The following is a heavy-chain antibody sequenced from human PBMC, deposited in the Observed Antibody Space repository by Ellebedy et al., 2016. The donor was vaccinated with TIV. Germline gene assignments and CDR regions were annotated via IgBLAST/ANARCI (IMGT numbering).Heavy chain of an antibody. V-gene: IGHV3-30-3*01. D-gene: IGHD2-8*01. CDR2: ISSDGNNK. CDR1: GFTFSNAW. J-gene: IGHJ4*02. Sequence: GESLKISCAASGFTFSNAWMNWVRQAPGKGLEWVAVISSDGNNKFYADSVKGRFTLSRDTSKNTVYLQMDSLRTEDTAVYYCARDQRGVPFDYWGQGTLVTVSS. CDR3: ARDQRGVPFDY.